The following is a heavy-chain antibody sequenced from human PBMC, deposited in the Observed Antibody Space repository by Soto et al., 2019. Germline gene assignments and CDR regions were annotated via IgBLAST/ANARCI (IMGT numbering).Heavy chain of an antibody. CDR2: IFYTGST. V-gene: IGHV4-30-4*01. CDR1: GGTINSGDYF. Sequence: SETLSLTCSVSGGTINSGDYFWSWIRQPPGKGLEWIGSIFYTGSTYYSPSLKSRASMSMDTSKKLFSLRLRSLTAADTAVYFCARVKATLYRHYYFDYWGQGTPVTVSS. J-gene: IGHJ4*02. CDR3: ARVKATLYRHYYFDY. D-gene: IGHD5-12*01.